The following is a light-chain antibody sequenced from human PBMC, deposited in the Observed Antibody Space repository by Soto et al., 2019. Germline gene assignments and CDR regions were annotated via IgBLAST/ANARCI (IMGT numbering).Light chain of an antibody. J-gene: IGKJ5*01. V-gene: IGKV3-20*01. CDR3: QVFGGTTFP. CDR2: GAS. CDR1: QSVSSSY. Sequence: IRLTQSPGTLSLSPGEGATLSCRASQSVSSSYIAWYQQRPGQTPSLLIYGASTRATGIPDRFSGSGSGTHFTLTISRLEPGDFAVYYCQVFGGTTFPFGQGTRLEVK.